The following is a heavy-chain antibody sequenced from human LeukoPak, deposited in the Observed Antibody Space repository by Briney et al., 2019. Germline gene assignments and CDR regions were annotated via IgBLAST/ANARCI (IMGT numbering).Heavy chain of an antibody. V-gene: IGHV3-30*02. Sequence: GGSLRLSCAASGFTFSSYGMHWVRQAPGKGLEWVAFIRYDGSNKYYADSVKGRFTISRDNSKNTLYLQMNSLKTEDTAVYYCTTVEYDYGDSLDYWGQGTLVTVSS. D-gene: IGHD4-17*01. CDR3: TTVEYDYGDSLDY. CDR2: IRYDGSNK. J-gene: IGHJ4*02. CDR1: GFTFSSYG.